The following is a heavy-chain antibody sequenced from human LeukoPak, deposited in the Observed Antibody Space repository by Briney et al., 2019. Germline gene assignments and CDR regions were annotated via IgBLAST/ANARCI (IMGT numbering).Heavy chain of an antibody. CDR3: AREGGEGYSYGYKYFQH. V-gene: IGHV1-8*02. J-gene: IGHJ1*01. Sequence: ASVKVSCKASGGTFSSYAISWVRQATGQGLEWMGWMNPNSGNTGYAQKFQGRVTMTRNTSISTAYMELSSLRSEDTAVYYCAREGGEGYSYGYKYFQHWGQGTLVTVSS. D-gene: IGHD5-18*01. CDR1: GGTFSSYA. CDR2: MNPNSGNT.